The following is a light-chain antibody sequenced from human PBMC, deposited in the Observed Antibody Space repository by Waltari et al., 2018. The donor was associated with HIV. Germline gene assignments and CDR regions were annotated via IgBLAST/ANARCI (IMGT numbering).Light chain of an antibody. J-gene: IGLJ3*02. CDR1: SSNIGRNY. Sequence: QSVLTQPPSASGTPGQRVTISCSGSSSNIGRNYVYWYQQLPGTAPKLLIYRNKQRPSGVPDRFSGSKSGTAASLASSGLRSEDEADYYCAAWDDSLSGRVFGGGTKLTVL. V-gene: IGLV1-47*01. CDR2: RNK. CDR3: AAWDDSLSGRV.